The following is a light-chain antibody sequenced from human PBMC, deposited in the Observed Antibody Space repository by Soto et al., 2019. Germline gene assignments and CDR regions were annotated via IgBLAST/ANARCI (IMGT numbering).Light chain of an antibody. V-gene: IGLV2-14*01. Sequence: QSVLTQPASVSGSPGQSITISCTGTSSDVGGYNYVSWYQQNPGKAPKLMIYEVSNLPSGVSNRFSGSKSGNMASLTISGLQAEDEADYYCSSYTINRTYVFGTGTKV. CDR2: EVS. CDR1: SSDVGGYNY. J-gene: IGLJ1*01. CDR3: SSYTINRTYV.